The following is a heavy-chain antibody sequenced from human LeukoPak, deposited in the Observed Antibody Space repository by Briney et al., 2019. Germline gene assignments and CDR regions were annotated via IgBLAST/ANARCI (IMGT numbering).Heavy chain of an antibody. D-gene: IGHD6-13*01. J-gene: IGHJ4*02. Sequence: PSETLSLTCTVSGGSISSYYWSWIRQPPGKGLEWIGYIYYSGSTNYNPSLKSRVTISVDTSKHQFSLKLNSVTAADTAVYYCARRGYSSSWSYWGQGTLVTVSS. CDR3: ARRGYSSSWSY. V-gene: IGHV4-59*08. CDR2: IYYSGST. CDR1: GGSISSYY.